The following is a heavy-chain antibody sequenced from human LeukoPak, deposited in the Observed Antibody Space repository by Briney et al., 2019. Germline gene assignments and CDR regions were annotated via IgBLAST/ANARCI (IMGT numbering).Heavy chain of an antibody. J-gene: IGHJ4*02. V-gene: IGHV4-59*01. CDR2: VFHSGNT. D-gene: IGHD1-14*01. CDR3: ASSDIVTGTTYYFDY. CDR1: GGSISSYN. Sequence: KSSETLSLTCSVSGGSISSYNRFWIRQPPGKGLEWIGSVFHSGNTNYNPSLKSRVTISVDTSKNQFSLKLSSVTAADTAVYYCASSDIVTGTTYYFDYWGQGTLITVSS.